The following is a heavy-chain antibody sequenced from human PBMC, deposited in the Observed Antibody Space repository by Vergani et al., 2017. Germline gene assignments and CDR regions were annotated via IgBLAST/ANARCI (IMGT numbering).Heavy chain of an antibody. D-gene: IGHD1-1*01. Sequence: HVHLVESGGGVVQPGRSLRLSCVVSGFTSSYYGMHWVRQAPGKGMEWVAVISYDGTQKYYADSVKGRFPISRDNSKSTLYLQMNSLRTEDTAVYYCATKSCGTPGCQIGYFREWVQGTLVTVSS. V-gene: IGHV3-30*03. CDR1: GFTSSYYG. CDR2: ISYDGTQK. J-gene: IGHJ1*01. CDR3: ATKSCGTPGCQIGYFRE.